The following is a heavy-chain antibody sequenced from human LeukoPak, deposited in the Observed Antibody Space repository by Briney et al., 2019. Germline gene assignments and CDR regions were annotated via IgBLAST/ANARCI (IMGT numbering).Heavy chain of an antibody. V-gene: IGHV1-69*04. CDR3: AGSDFWSGYYNYYYYYMDV. D-gene: IGHD3-3*01. Sequence: GASVKVSCKASGGTFSSYAISWVRQAPGQGLEWMGRIIPILGIANYAQKFQGRVTITADKSTSTAYMELSSLRSEDTAVYYCAGSDFWSGYYNYYYYYMDVWGEGTTVTVSS. CDR2: IIPILGIA. CDR1: GGTFSSYA. J-gene: IGHJ6*03.